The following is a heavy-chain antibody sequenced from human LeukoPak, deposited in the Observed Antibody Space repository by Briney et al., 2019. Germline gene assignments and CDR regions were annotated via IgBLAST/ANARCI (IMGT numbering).Heavy chain of an antibody. Sequence: GGSLRLSCAAAGFAFRSDWMHWVRRAPGKGLEWVSRVIRDGSFTNYADSVKGRFTISRDNAKNTLYLQMSSLRAEDTAVYFCVRDGDAFNFDYWGQGSLVTVSS. D-gene: IGHD5-24*01. J-gene: IGHJ4*02. V-gene: IGHV3-74*01. CDR2: VIRDGSFT. CDR3: VRDGDAFNFDY. CDR1: GFAFRSDW.